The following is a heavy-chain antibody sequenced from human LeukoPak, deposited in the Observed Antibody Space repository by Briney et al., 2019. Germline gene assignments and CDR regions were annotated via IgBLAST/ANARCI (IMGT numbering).Heavy chain of an antibody. Sequence: SETLSLTCTVSGGSISSGSYYWSWIRQPAGKGLEWIGRIYISGSTNYNPSLKSRVTISVDTSKNQFYLKLSSVTAADTAVYYCAREILNRYCSGGSCLYFDYWGQGTLVTVSS. V-gene: IGHV4-61*02. CDR3: AREILNRYCSGGSCLYFDY. D-gene: IGHD2-15*01. J-gene: IGHJ4*02. CDR2: IYISGST. CDR1: GGSISSGSYY.